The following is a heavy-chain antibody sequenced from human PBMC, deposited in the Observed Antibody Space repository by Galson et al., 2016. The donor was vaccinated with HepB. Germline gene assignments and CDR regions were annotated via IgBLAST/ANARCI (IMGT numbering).Heavy chain of an antibody. J-gene: IGHJ4*02. CDR3: ARVLWFGELWLLGLIS. V-gene: IGHV4-39*02. CDR1: GGSINSGLYY. Sequence: ETLSLTCNVSGGSINSGLYYWGWIRQPPGKGLEWIGSIYYSGGTYYNPSLKSRVTISVDTSTNHLSLKLSSVTAADTAVYYCARVLWFGELWLLGLISWGQGTLVTVSS. CDR2: IYYSGGT. D-gene: IGHD3-10*01.